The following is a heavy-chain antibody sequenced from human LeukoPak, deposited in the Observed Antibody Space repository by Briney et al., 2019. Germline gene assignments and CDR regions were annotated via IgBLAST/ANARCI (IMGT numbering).Heavy chain of an antibody. D-gene: IGHD2-2*02. V-gene: IGHV3-23*01. Sequence: GGSLRLSCAASGFTFNSYAMSWVRQAPGKGLEWISTISGGADNTYYADSVKGRFTISRDNSKNTLSLQMNSLRAEDTAVYYCAKAQPPAPIEYYYCYMDVWGKGTTVTLSS. CDR3: AKAQPPAPIEYYYCYMDV. J-gene: IGHJ6*03. CDR2: ISGGADNT. CDR1: GFTFNSYA.